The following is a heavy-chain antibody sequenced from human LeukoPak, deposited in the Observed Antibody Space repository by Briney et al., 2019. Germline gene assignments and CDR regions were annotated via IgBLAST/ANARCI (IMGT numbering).Heavy chain of an antibody. D-gene: IGHD3-9*01. Sequence: GASVKVSCKASGYTFTSYGISWVRQAPGQGLEWMGWISAYNGNTSYAQKLQGRVTMTTDTSTSTAYMELRSLRSDDTAVYYCARHYYDILTGYRHFDYWGQGTLVTVSS. J-gene: IGHJ4*02. V-gene: IGHV1-18*04. CDR3: ARHYYDILTGYRHFDY. CDR1: GYTFTSYG. CDR2: ISAYNGNT.